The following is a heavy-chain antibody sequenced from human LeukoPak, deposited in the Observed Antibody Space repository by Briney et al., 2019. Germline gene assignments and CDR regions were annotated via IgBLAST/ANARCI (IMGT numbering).Heavy chain of an antibody. CDR2: IYYSGST. Sequence: SETLSLTCTVSGDSITSGNYYWGGIRQPPGKGLEGIGNIYYSGSTYYNPSLKRRVSMSLDTSQNQFSLKLSSVTAAATAVYYCAATYRPRGYTYGYFDYWGQGTLVTVPS. CDR3: AATYRPRGYTYGYFDY. J-gene: IGHJ4*02. D-gene: IGHD5-18*01. CDR1: GDSITSGNYY. V-gene: IGHV4-39*01.